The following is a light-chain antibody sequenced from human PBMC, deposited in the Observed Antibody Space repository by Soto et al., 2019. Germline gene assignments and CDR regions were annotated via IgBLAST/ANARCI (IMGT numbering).Light chain of an antibody. CDR3: HQYGSSPFT. CDR2: HAS. V-gene: IGKV3-20*01. Sequence: EIVLTQSPGTLSLSPGERATLSCRASQSVMGSYLAWYQQKPGQAPRLLIFHASTRATGIPDRFSGSGSGTDFTLTVSRPEPEDSAVYYCHQYGSSPFTFGPGTKVDIK. CDR1: QSVMGSY. J-gene: IGKJ3*01.